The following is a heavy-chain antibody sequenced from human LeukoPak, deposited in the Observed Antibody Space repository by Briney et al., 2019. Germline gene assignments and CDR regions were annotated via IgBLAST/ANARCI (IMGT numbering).Heavy chain of an antibody. Sequence: GGSLRLSCAVSGFTFSTYTMNWVRQAPGKGLEWLSSISGSSSYIYYADSVQGRFTISRDNAKNSVYLLMNSLRAEDTAIYYCARSVVVVPAAPDYWGQGTLVTVSS. V-gene: IGHV3-21*01. D-gene: IGHD2-2*01. CDR1: GFTFSTYT. J-gene: IGHJ4*02. CDR3: ARSVVVVPAAPDY. CDR2: ISGSSSYI.